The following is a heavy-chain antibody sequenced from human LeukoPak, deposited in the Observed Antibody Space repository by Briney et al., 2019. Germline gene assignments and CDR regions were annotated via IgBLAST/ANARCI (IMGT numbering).Heavy chain of an antibody. CDR1: GFTFSDYA. J-gene: IGHJ3*02. CDR3: SRFYSSGWASGAFDI. CDR2: IRNKANGGTT. D-gene: IGHD3-22*01. V-gene: IGHV3-49*04. Sequence: GRSLRLSCTTSGFTFSDYAVSWVRQAPGKGLEGIGFIRNKANGGTTEYAASVKGRFTISRDDSKTIAHLQMSSLKTEDTAVYYCSRFYSSGWASGAFDICGQGTMVTVSS.